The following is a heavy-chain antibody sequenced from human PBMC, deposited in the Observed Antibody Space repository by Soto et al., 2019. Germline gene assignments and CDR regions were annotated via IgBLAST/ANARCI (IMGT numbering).Heavy chain of an antibody. CDR3: ARDGSHPGGMDV. Sequence: PSETLSLTCTVSGDSVSSGSHYWTWIRQAPGKGLEWIGYFYYNGSPNYNPALKSRITISADTSKNQFSLKLSSVTAADTAVYYCARDGSHPGGMDVWGQGTTVTVSS. J-gene: IGHJ6*02. V-gene: IGHV4-61*01. CDR1: GDSVSSGSHY. CDR2: FYYNGSP. D-gene: IGHD1-1*01.